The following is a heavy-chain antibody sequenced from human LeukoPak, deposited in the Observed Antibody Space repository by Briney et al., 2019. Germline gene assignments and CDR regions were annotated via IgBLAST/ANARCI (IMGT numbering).Heavy chain of an antibody. Sequence: SETLSLTCAVYGGSFSGYYWSWIRQPPGKGLEWIGNIYNSGTTNYNPSLNSRVTMSVDTSKNQLSLQLTSVTAADTAVYYCTKATQWLAFDYWGRGTLVTVSP. CDR2: IYNSGTT. V-gene: IGHV4-59*13. CDR3: TKATQWLAFDY. D-gene: IGHD6-19*01. CDR1: GGSFSGYY. J-gene: IGHJ4*02.